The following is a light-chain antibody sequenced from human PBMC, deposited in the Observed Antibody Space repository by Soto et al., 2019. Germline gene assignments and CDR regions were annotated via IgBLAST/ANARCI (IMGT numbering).Light chain of an antibody. Sequence: QSVLTQPASVSGSPGQSITISCTGTSSDVGGYNYVSWYQQHPGKAPKLVIYEVSNRPSRVSNRFSGSKSGNTASLTISGLQAEDEADYYCSSYTRSSTSYVFGTGTKV. CDR3: SSYTRSSTSYV. CDR1: SSDVGGYNY. J-gene: IGLJ1*01. V-gene: IGLV2-14*01. CDR2: EVS.